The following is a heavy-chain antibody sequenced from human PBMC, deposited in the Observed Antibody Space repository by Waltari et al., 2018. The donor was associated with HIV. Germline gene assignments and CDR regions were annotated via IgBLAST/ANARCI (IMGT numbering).Heavy chain of an antibody. V-gene: IGHV3-48*03. D-gene: IGHD3-9*01. Sequence: EVQLVESGGGLVQPGGSLRLSCAASGFTFSSYEMNWVRQAPGKGLEWVSYISSRGSSIYYADSVKGRFTISRDNARNSLYLQMNSLRAEDTAVYSCARGPYYEVLTGYQIDYWGQGTLVTVSS. CDR1: GFTFSSYE. CDR3: ARGPYYEVLTGYQIDY. J-gene: IGHJ4*02. CDR2: ISSRGSSI.